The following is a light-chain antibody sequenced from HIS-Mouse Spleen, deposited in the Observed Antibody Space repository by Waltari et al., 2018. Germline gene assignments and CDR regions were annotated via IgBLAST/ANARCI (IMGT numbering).Light chain of an antibody. CDR2: DGS. V-gene: IGLV2-23*01. Sequence: QSALTQPASVSGSPGQSITISCTGTSRDVGSYNLVSWYPQHPGKAPKLMIYDGSKRPSGVSNRFSGSKSGNTASLTISGLQAEDEADYYCCSYAGSSTWVFGGGTKLTVL. J-gene: IGLJ3*02. CDR1: SRDVGSYNL. CDR3: CSYAGSSTWV.